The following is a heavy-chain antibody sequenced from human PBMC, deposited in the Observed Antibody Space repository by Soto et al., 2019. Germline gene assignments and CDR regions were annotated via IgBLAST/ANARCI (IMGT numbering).Heavy chain of an antibody. V-gene: IGHV3-21*01. CDR1: GFTFSSYS. CDR3: ASDRGRYYLDC. Sequence: GGSLRLSCSASGFTFSSYSMGWVRQAPGKGLEWVSSLSSSGRDIYYADSVKGRFTISRDNAKNLLFLQMNSLRVDDMAVYYCASDRGRYYLDCWGQGTQVTVSA. J-gene: IGHJ4*02. D-gene: IGHD3-10*01. CDR2: LSSSGRDI.